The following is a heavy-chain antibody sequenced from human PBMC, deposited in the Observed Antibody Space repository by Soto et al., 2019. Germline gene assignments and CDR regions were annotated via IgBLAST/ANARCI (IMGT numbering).Heavy chain of an antibody. V-gene: IGHV1-18*01. D-gene: IGHD2-15*01. CDR2: ISAYNGNT. CDR3: ARDHRGGTDAFDI. CDR1: GYTFTSFG. Sequence: QVQLVQSGAEVKKPGAAVKVSCKASGYTFTSFGISWVRQAPGQGLEWMGWISAYNGNTNYAENLQGRVTMTTDISTSTAYMELRSLRSDDTAVYYCARDHRGGTDAFDIWGQGTMVTVSS. J-gene: IGHJ3*02.